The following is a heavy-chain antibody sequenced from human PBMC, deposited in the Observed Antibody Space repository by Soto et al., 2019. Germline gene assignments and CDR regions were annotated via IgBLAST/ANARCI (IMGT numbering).Heavy chain of an antibody. CDR1: GRSISGSTYH. V-gene: IGHV4-39*01. D-gene: IGHD3-16*01. Sequence: QLQLQEAGPGQVNPSETLSLTCNVSGRSISGSTYHWGWIRQSPGKGLVWIGRIYYNGDSYYNPSLMRRVSLSVDTSKYQCTLRLSSVTVAETAVYFCLVLLGYASPWWGQGTLVTVSS. J-gene: IGHJ1*01. CDR2: IYYNGDS. CDR3: LVLLGYASPW.